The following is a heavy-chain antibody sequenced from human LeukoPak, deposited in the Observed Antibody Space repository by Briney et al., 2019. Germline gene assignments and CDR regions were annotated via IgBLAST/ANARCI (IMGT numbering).Heavy chain of an antibody. J-gene: IGHJ4*02. D-gene: IGHD5-24*01. Sequence: PSQTLSLTCTVSGDSISSGTYYWSWIRQPAGKGLEWIGRIYTSGSTNYNPSLKSRVTISVDTSKNQFSLKLSSVTAADTAVYYCARAKRWLPFDYWGQGTLVTVSS. V-gene: IGHV4-61*02. CDR3: ARAKRWLPFDY. CDR2: IYTSGST. CDR1: GDSISSGTYY.